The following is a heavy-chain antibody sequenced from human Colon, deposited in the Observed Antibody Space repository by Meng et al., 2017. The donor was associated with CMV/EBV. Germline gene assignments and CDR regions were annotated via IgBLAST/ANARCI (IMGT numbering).Heavy chain of an antibody. CDR2: INHSGST. J-gene: IGHJ4*02. CDR1: GWSFSGSC. Sequence: LLPWGVVRLKPSDMLSPSGAFFGWSFSGSCCSWSRPPRGEVLECSGEINHSGSTTYTPSLKSRVTISVDTSKNQFSLKLSSVTAADTAVYYCARGLYGSGRHQIDYWGQGTLVTVSS. CDR3: ARGLYGSGRHQIDY. V-gene: IGHV4-34*01. D-gene: IGHD3-10*01.